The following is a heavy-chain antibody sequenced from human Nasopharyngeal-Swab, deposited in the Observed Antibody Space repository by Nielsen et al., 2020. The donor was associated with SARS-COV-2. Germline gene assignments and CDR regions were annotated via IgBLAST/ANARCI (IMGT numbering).Heavy chain of an antibody. D-gene: IGHD5-18*01. CDR3: ARQQLWLHYFDY. Sequence: GGALRLSCSSSGFTFSDYYMSWIRQAPGKGLEWVSYISSSGSTIYYADSVKGRFTISRDNAKNSLYLQMNSLRAEDTAVYYCARQQLWLHYFDYWGQGTLVTVSS. CDR2: ISSSGSTI. CDR1: GFTFSDYY. V-gene: IGHV3-11*01. J-gene: IGHJ4*02.